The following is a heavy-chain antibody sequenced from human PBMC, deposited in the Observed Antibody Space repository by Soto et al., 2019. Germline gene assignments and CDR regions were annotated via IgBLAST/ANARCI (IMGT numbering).Heavy chain of an antibody. CDR2: IYYSGGT. Sequence: SETLSLTCTVSGGSISSSSYYWGWIRQPPGKGLEWIGSIYYSGGTYYNPSLKSRVTISVDTSKNQFSLKLSSVTAADTAVYYCARHLGSSGYYYDFDYWGQGTLVTVSS. CDR3: ARHLGSSGYYYDFDY. D-gene: IGHD3-22*01. V-gene: IGHV4-39*01. J-gene: IGHJ4*02. CDR1: GGSISSSSYY.